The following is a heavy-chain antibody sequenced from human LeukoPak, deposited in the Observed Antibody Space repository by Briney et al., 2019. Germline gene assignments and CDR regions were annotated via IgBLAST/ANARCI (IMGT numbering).Heavy chain of an antibody. D-gene: IGHD6-13*01. CDR3: AREVGSRYYFDY. J-gene: IGHJ4*02. V-gene: IGHV4-34*01. Sequence: SETLSLTCAVYGGSFSGYYWSWIRQPPGKGLEWIGEINHSGSTNYNPSLKSRVTISVDTSKNQFSLKLSSVTAADTAVYYCAREVGSRYYFDYWGQGTLVTVSS. CDR2: INHSGST. CDR1: GGSFSGYY.